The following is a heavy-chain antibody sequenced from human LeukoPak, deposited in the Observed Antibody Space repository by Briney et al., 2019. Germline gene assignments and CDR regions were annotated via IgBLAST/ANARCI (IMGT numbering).Heavy chain of an antibody. Sequence: SETLSLTCAVYGGSFSGYYWSWIRQPPGKGLEWIGEINHSGSTNYNPSLKSRVTISVDTSKNQFSLKLSSVTAADTAVYYCARAPEMATILDYWGQGTLVTVSS. J-gene: IGHJ4*02. V-gene: IGHV4-34*01. D-gene: IGHD5-24*01. CDR2: INHSGST. CDR1: GGSFSGYY. CDR3: ARAPEMATILDY.